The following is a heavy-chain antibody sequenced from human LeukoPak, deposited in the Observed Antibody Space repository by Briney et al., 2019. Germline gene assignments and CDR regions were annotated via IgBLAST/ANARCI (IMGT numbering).Heavy chain of an antibody. CDR1: GYTFTGYF. V-gene: IGHV1-2*06. CDR2: INPNSGGT. J-gene: IGHJ6*03. CDR3: ARARYDFWSGGTAPYMDV. Sequence: ASVKVSCKASGYTFTGYFIHWVRQAPGQGLEWMGRINPNSGGTNYAQKFQGRVTMTRDTSISTAYMELSRLRSDDTAVYYCARARYDFWSGGTAPYMDVWGKGTTVTVSS. D-gene: IGHD3-3*01.